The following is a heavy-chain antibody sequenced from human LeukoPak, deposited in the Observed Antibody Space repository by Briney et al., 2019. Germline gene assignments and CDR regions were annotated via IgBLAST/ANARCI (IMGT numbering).Heavy chain of an antibody. CDR3: AKVGHGYSSSSNFDY. D-gene: IGHD6-6*01. CDR2: ISGSGGST. J-gene: IGHJ4*02. V-gene: IGHV3-23*01. Sequence: QPGGSLRLSCAASGFTFSSYAMGWVRQAPGKGLEWVSAISGSGGSTYYADSVKGRFTISRDNSKNTLYLQMNSLRAEDTAVYYCAKVGHGYSSSSNFDYWGQGTLVTVSS. CDR1: GFTFSSYA.